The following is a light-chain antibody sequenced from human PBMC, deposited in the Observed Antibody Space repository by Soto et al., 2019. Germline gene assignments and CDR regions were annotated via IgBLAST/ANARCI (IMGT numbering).Light chain of an antibody. CDR3: QQFGSSLLT. CDR1: QSVSSSY. V-gene: IGKV3-20*01. J-gene: IGKJ4*01. Sequence: EIVLTQSPGTLSLSPGERATLSCRASQSVSSSYLAWYQQKPGQAPRLLIYGASSRATGIPDRFSGSGSGTDFTLTISTLEPEDFAVYYGQQFGSSLLTFGGGTKVEIK. CDR2: GAS.